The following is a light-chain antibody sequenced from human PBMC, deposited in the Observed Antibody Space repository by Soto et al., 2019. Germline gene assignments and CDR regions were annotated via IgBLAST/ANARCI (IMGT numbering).Light chain of an antibody. CDR3: QQSYSTTWT. CDR2: AAS. CDR1: QGISTY. Sequence: DIQMTQSPSSLSASVGDRLTITCRASQGISTYLNWYQQKPGKXPKXXIYAASSLQSGVPSRFSGSESETDFTLTISSLQPEDFANYSCQQSYSTTWTFGQGTKVDIK. V-gene: IGKV1-39*01. J-gene: IGKJ1*01.